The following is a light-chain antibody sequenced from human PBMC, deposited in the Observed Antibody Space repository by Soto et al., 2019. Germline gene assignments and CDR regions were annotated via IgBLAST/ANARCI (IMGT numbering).Light chain of an antibody. CDR2: DAS. J-gene: IGKJ1*01. CDR1: QSISSY. V-gene: IGKV3-11*01. Sequence: EIGLAQSPATLSFSPGQIATLSCRASQSISSYLAWYQQKPGQAPRLLIYDASNRATGIPARFSGSGSGTDFTLTISRLEPEDFAVYYCQQYGNSPQTFGQGTKVDIK. CDR3: QQYGNSPQT.